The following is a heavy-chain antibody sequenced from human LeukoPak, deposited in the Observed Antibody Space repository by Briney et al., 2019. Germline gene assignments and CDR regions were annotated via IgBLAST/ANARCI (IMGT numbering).Heavy chain of an antibody. J-gene: IGHJ4*02. CDR1: GYTFTSYD. D-gene: IGHD4-17*01. Sequence: ASVKVSCKASGYTFTSYDINWVRQATGQGLEWMGWMNPNSGNTGYAQKFQGRVTITRNTSISTAYMELSSLRSEDTAVYYCARSDYGDYVSDYWGQGTLVTVSS. CDR3: ARSDYGDYVSDY. CDR2: MNPNSGNT. V-gene: IGHV1-8*03.